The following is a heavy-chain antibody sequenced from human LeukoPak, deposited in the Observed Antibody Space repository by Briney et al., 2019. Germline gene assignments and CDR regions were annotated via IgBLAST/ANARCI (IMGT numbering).Heavy chain of an antibody. J-gene: IGHJ4*02. Sequence: GGSLRLSCAASGFSFSTFAMAWVRQAPGKGLEWVSAVSVSGGNTYYADSVKGRFTISRDNSKNTLYLQMDSLRAEDTAVYYCAKSGSSAYSLFDYWGQGTLVTVSS. V-gene: IGHV3-23*01. D-gene: IGHD3-22*01. CDR2: VSVSGGNT. CDR3: AKSGSSAYSLFDY. CDR1: GFSFSTFA.